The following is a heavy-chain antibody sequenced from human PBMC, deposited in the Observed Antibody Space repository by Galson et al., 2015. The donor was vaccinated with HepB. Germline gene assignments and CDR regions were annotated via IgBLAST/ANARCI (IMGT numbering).Heavy chain of an antibody. V-gene: IGHV3-21*01. Sequence: SLRLSCAASGLTFSSYSMNWVRQAPGKGLEWVSSISSSSSYIYYADSVKGRFTISRDNAKNSLYLQMNSLRAEDTAVYYCAIFYYDSSGYDVFDYWGQGTLVTVSS. CDR3: AIFYYDSSGYDVFDY. CDR2: ISSSSSYI. D-gene: IGHD3-22*01. CDR1: GLTFSSYS. J-gene: IGHJ4*02.